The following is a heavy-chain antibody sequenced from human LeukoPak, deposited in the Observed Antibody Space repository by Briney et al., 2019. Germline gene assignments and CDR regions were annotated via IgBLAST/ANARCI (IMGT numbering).Heavy chain of an antibody. CDR1: GFTFSAYW. Sequence: PGGSLGLSCAVSGFTFSAYWMSWVRQAPGKGPEWVANIKQDGSAKFYVDSVKGRFTISRDNAKNSLYLQMNSLRAEDTGVYYCATSSDAPANMWGQGTLVTVSS. J-gene: IGHJ4*02. D-gene: IGHD2-2*01. V-gene: IGHV3-7*01. CDR3: ATSSDAPANM. CDR2: IKQDGSAK.